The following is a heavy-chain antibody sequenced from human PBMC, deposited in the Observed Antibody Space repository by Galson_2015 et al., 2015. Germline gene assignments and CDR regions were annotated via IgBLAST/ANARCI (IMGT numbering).Heavy chain of an antibody. Sequence: CAISGDSVASKSATWDWIRQSPSRGLEWLGRTHLRSRWYYDYAESVKGRITISPDTSKNQFSLQLNSATPEDTAVYYCAKGLPPYESSGYDYWGQGTLVTVSS. CDR1: GDSVASKSAT. CDR3: AKGLPPYESSGYDY. J-gene: IGHJ4*02. V-gene: IGHV6-1*01. D-gene: IGHD3-22*01. CDR2: THLRSRWYY.